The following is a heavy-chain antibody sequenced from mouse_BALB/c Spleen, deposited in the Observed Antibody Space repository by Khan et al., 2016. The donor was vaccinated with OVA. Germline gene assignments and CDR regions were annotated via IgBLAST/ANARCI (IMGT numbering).Heavy chain of an antibody. V-gene: IGHV14-3*02. CDR1: GFNIKDTY. J-gene: IGHJ3*01. CDR2: FDPENGDT. D-gene: IGHD1-1*01. Sequence: VQLQQSGAELAKPGASVKLSCTASGFNIKDTYIYWVKQRPEQGLVGIGRFDPENGDTKCDPKFQGKATIKADTSSNTVYLQLSCLTSEDTAVYYCGRCCSRLYGSGWVAYWGQGTLVTVSA. CDR3: GRCCSRLYGSGWVAY.